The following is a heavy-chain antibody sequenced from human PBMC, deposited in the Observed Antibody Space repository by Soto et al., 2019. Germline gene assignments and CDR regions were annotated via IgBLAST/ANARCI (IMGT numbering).Heavy chain of an antibody. V-gene: IGHV3-23*01. Sequence: EVQLLESGGGLVQPGGSLRLSCAASGFTFSSYALSWVREAPGKGLEWVSAISDSGGSTYYADSVKGRFTISRDSSKNTLYVQMNSLRAEDTVVYYCATLSEGGMDYFDYWGQGTLVTLSS. CDR3: ATLSEGGMDYFDY. CDR1: GFTFSSYA. CDR2: ISDSGGST. J-gene: IGHJ4*02.